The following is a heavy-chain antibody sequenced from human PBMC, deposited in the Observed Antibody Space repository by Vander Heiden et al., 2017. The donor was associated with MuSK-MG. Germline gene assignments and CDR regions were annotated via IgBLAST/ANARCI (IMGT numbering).Heavy chain of an antibody. Sequence: QVQLQESGPGLVKPSETLSLTCTVSGGPISSYYWSWSRQPPGKGLEWIGYIYYSGSTNYNPSLKRRVTISVDTSKNQCSLKLSSVTAADTAVYYCARWGGNYYDSSGYYPYWGQGTLVTVSS. D-gene: IGHD3-22*01. CDR1: GGPISSYY. CDR3: ARWGGNYYDSSGYYPY. J-gene: IGHJ4*02. CDR2: IYYSGST. V-gene: IGHV4-59*01.